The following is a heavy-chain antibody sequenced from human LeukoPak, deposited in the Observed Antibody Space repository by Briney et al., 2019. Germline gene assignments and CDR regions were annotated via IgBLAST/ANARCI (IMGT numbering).Heavy chain of an antibody. D-gene: IGHD2-15*01. CDR1: GGSISSYF. Sequence: SETLSLTCTVSGGSISSYFWSWIRQPPGKGLEWIGYIYYSGSTNYNPSLKSRVTISVDTSKNQFSLKLSSVTAADTAVYCCARDQSYGCSGGSCYGLNYYYGMDVWGQGTTVTVSS. CDR2: IYYSGST. V-gene: IGHV4-59*01. CDR3: ARDQSYGCSGGSCYGLNYYYGMDV. J-gene: IGHJ6*02.